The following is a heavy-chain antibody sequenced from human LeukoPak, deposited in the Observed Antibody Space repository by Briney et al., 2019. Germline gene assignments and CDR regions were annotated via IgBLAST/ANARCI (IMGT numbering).Heavy chain of an antibody. CDR3: AKGSYYDSSGSFYFDY. CDR1: GFISSSYW. D-gene: IGHD3-22*01. V-gene: IGHV3-23*01. CDR2: ISGSGDNT. J-gene: IGHJ4*02. Sequence: PGGSLRLSCAASGFISSSYWMSWVRQAPGKGLEWVSGISGSGDNTYYADSVKGRFTISRDNSKNTLYVQVNSLGTEDTAAYYCAKGSYYDSSGSFYFDYWGQGTLVTVSS.